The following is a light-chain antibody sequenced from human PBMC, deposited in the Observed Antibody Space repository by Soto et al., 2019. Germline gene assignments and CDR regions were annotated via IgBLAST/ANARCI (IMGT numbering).Light chain of an antibody. CDR3: HHYYSYPPMYT. CDR2: AAS. J-gene: IGKJ2*01. Sequence: AIRMTQSPSSLSASTGDRVTITCRASQGISSYLAWYQQKPGKAPKLLIYAASTLQSGGPSRFSGSGSGTDITLTIRCLQFEDFAADHCHHYYSYPPMYTFGQGTKLEIK. CDR1: QGISSY. V-gene: IGKV1-8*01.